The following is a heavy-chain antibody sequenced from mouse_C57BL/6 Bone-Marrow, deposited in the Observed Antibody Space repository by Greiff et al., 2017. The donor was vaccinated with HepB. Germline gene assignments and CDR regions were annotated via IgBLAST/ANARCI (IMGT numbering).Heavy chain of an antibody. Sequence: EVQLVESGPVLVKPGASVKMSCKASGYTFTDYYMNWVKQSHGKSLEWIGVINPYNGGTSYNQKFKGKATLTVDKSSSTAYMELNSLTSEDSAVYCCARGALWYWGQGTTLTVSS. V-gene: IGHV1-19*01. CDR3: ARGALWY. J-gene: IGHJ2*01. CDR1: GYTFTDYY. CDR2: INPYNGGT.